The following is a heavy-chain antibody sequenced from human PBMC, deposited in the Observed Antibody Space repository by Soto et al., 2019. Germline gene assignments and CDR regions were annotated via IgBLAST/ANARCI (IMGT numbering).Heavy chain of an antibody. Sequence: GSLRLSYAASRLTVSTFGVSWVRHAPGTWLVWVPSLSPNGGSTYYPESVKGRFTISRDNANNTLFLQMDSLRAEDTAVYFCAKDPDRYDYLWGTYRYIDHWGQGTLVTVSS. CDR1: RLTVSTFG. CDR3: AKDPDRYDYLWGTYRYIDH. J-gene: IGHJ4*02. V-gene: IGHV3-23*01. CDR2: LSPNGGST. D-gene: IGHD3-16*02.